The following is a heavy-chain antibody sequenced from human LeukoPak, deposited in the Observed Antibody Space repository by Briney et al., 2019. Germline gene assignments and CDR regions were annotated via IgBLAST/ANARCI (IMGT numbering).Heavy chain of an antibody. CDR1: GGSISSSSYY. CDR2: IYYSGST. Sequence: SETLSLTCTVSGGSISSSSYYWGWIRRPPGKGLEWIGSIYYSGSTYYNPSLKSRVTISVDTSKNQFSLKLSSVTAADTAVYYCVLITYYYDSSGYIYYWGQGTLVTVSS. CDR3: VLITYYYDSSGYIYY. J-gene: IGHJ4*02. D-gene: IGHD3-22*01. V-gene: IGHV4-39*07.